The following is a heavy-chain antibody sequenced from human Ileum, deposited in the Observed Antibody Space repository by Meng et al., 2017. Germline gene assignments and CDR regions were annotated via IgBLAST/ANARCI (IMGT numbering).Heavy chain of an antibody. Sequence: EGQLGESGGGWGHPGGCLRRSGAASGVTVNINYMTWVRQAPGKGLEWVSVIDSDANTYYADSVKGRFTISRHHSENTLYLQMNSLRPEDTAVYYCASRPGAEAGPFDYWGQGTLVTVSS. D-gene: IGHD1-14*01. CDR1: GVTVNINY. CDR2: IDSDANT. V-gene: IGHV3-53*04. J-gene: IGHJ4*02. CDR3: ASRPGAEAGPFDY.